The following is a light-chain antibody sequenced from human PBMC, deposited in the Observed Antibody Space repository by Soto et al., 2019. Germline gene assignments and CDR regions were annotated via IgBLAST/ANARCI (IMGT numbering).Light chain of an antibody. Sequence: QSALTQPASVSGSPGQSITISCTGTSSDVGSYNLVSWYQQHPGKATKLMIYEGSKRPSGVSNRFSGSKSGNTASLTISGLQAEDEADYCCCSYAGSSTYVVFGGGTKLTVL. J-gene: IGLJ2*01. CDR2: EGS. V-gene: IGLV2-23*01. CDR1: SSDVGSYNL. CDR3: CSYAGSSTYVV.